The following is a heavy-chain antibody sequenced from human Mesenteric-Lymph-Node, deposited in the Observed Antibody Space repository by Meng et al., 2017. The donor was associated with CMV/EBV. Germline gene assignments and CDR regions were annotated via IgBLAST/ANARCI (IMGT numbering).Heavy chain of an antibody. CDR1: GFTFSSYS. CDR3: ARDPLAEYQLLYYYYYGMDV. V-gene: IGHV3-21*01. D-gene: IGHD2-2*01. CDR2: ISSSSSYI. Sequence: GGSLRLSCAASGFTFSSYSMNWVRQAPGKGLEWVSSISSSSSYIYYADSVKGRFTISRDNAKNSLYLQMNSLRAEDTAVYYCARDPLAEYQLLYYYYYGMDVWGQGTTVTVSS. J-gene: IGHJ6*02.